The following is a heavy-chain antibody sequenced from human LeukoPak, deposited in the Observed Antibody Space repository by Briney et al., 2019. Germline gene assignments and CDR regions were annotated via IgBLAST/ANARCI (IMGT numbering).Heavy chain of an antibody. J-gene: IGHJ4*02. CDR2: IYYSGST. Sequence: SETLSLTCTVSGGSLNDYYWSRIRQPPGKGLEWIGYIYYSGSTNYNPSLKSRVTISVDTSKNQFSLKLSSVTAADTAVYYCAGRYYGSGSYRFWGQGTLATVSS. D-gene: IGHD3-10*01. V-gene: IGHV4-59*01. CDR1: GGSLNDYY. CDR3: AGRYYGSGSYRF.